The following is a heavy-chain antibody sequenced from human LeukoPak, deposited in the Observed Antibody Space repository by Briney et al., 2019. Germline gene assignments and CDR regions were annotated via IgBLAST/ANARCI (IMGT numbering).Heavy chain of an antibody. CDR3: ARWTYNGGWFYDY. J-gene: IGHJ4*02. Sequence: GRSLRLSCAASGFDFSKFWMSWVRQAPGKGPEWVADIKQDGSDQRYVGSVKGRFSISRDNAKNSLYLQMSSLRAEDTAVYYCARWTYNGGWFYDYWGQGTLVSVSS. V-gene: IGHV3-7*04. CDR2: IKQDGSDQ. CDR1: GFDFSKFW. D-gene: IGHD6-19*01.